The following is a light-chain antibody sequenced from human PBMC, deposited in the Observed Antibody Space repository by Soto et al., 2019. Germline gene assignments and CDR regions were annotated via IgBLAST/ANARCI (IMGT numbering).Light chain of an antibody. J-gene: IGLJ2*01. CDR1: SSDVGGYNY. CDR3: SSYAGNNNVV. V-gene: IGLV2-8*01. Sequence: QSALTQPPSASGSPGQSVTISCTGTSSDVGGYNYVSWYQQHPGKAPKLMIYEVSKRPSGVPDRFSGSKSGNTASLTVSGXXXXXXXXXYCSSYAGNNNVVFGGGTKLTV. CDR2: EVS.